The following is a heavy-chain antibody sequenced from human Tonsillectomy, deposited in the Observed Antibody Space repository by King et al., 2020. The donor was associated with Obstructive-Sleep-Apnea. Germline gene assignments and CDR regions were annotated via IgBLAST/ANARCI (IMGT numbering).Heavy chain of an antibody. V-gene: IGHV4-31*03. D-gene: IGHD2-15*01. CDR3: ARDTGCSGGSCYGY. CDR1: GGSISSGGYY. J-gene: IGHJ4*02. Sequence: QLQESGPGLVKPSQTLSLTCTVSGGSISSGGYYWSWILQHPGKGLEWSGYIYYSGSTSYNPSLKSRVTISVDTSKNQFSLKLSSVTAADTAVYYCARDTGCSGGSCYGYWGQGTLVTVSS. CDR2: IYYSGST.